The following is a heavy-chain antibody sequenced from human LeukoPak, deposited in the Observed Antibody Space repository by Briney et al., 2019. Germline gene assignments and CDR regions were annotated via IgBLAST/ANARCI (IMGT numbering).Heavy chain of an antibody. CDR2: IYSGGST. CDR3: AREIIQLPGYFDY. J-gene: IGHJ4*02. V-gene: IGHV3-53*01. D-gene: IGHD5-18*01. CDR1: GFTVSSNY. Sequence: GGSLRLSCAASGFTVSSNYMSWVRQAPGKGLEWVSVIYSGGSTYYADSVKGRFTISRDNSKNTLYLQMNSLRAEDTAVYYCAREIIQLPGYFDYWDQGTLVTVSS.